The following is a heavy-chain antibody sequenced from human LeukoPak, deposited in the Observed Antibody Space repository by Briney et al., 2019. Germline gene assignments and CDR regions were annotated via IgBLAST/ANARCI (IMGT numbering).Heavy chain of an antibody. J-gene: IGHJ2*01. Sequence: SETLSLTCAVSGYSISSGYYWGWIRQPPGKGLEWNGSIYHSGSTYYNPSLKSRVTISVDTSKNQFSLKLSSVTAADTAVYYCARRLYSSSYWYFDLWGRGTLVTVPS. CDR2: IYHSGST. V-gene: IGHV4-38-2*01. CDR3: ARRLYSSSYWYFDL. D-gene: IGHD6-6*01. CDR1: GYSISSGYY.